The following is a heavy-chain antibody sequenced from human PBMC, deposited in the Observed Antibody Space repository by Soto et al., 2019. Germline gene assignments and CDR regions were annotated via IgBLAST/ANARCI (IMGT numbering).Heavy chain of an antibody. Sequence: SETLSLTCTVSGGSISSSSYYWGWIRQPPGKGLEWIGSIYYSGSTYYTPSLKSRVTISVDTSKNQSSLKLSSVTAADTAVYYCARPICSSTSCPAAFDPWGHGTLVTVS. CDR1: GGSISSSSYY. CDR3: ARPICSSTSCPAAFDP. D-gene: IGHD2-2*01. V-gene: IGHV4-39*01. CDR2: IYYSGST. J-gene: IGHJ5*02.